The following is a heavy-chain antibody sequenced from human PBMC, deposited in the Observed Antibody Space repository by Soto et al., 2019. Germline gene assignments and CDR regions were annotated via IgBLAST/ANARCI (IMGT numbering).Heavy chain of an antibody. D-gene: IGHD6-19*01. J-gene: IGHJ3*02. Sequence: QVQLVESGGGVVQPGRSLRLSCAASGFTFSSYGMHWVRQAPGKGLEWVAVISYDGSNKYYADSVKGRFTISRDNSKNTLYLQMNSLRAEDTAVYYCAKGGLYSSGWYRNDAFDIWGQGTMVTVSS. CDR2: ISYDGSNK. CDR1: GFTFSSYG. CDR3: AKGGLYSSGWYRNDAFDI. V-gene: IGHV3-30*18.